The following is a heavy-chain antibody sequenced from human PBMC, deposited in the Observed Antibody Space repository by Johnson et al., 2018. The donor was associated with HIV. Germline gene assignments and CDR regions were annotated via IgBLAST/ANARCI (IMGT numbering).Heavy chain of an antibody. D-gene: IGHD2-15*01. CDR3: STGDIVVVAGAMLLPLHDAFDI. J-gene: IGHJ3*02. Sequence: EQLVESGGGLVKPGGSLRLSCAASGFSVTKAWMNWVRQAPGKGLEWVGRIKSESDGGTTDYPTPVKGRFTISRDDSKNMLYLQMNSLKIEDTAVYYCSTGDIVVVAGAMLLPLHDAFDIWGQGTMVTVSS. V-gene: IGHV3-15*01. CDR2: IKSESDGGTT. CDR1: GFSVTKAW.